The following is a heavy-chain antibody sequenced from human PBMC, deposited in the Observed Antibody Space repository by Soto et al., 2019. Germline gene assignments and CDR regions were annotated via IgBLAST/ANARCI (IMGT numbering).Heavy chain of an antibody. CDR3: ARMPENYYGSGSHYSAFDI. J-gene: IGHJ3*02. Sequence: SETLSLTCTVSGGSISSYYWSWIRQPPGKGLEWIGYIYYSGSTNYNPSLKSRVNISVETSKNQFSLKLSSVTAADTAVFYCARMPENYYGSGSHYSAFDIWGQGTMVTVSS. CDR2: IYYSGST. V-gene: IGHV4-59*01. CDR1: GGSISSYY. D-gene: IGHD3-10*01.